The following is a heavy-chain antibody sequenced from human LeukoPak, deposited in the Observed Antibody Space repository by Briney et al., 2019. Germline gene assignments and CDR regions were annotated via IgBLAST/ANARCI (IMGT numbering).Heavy chain of an antibody. D-gene: IGHD2-15*01. CDR1: GGSFSSGGHY. J-gene: IGHJ4*02. CDR2: IYYSGST. V-gene: IGHV4-39*01. CDR3: ARLVCGGGSCPAEFDY. Sequence: SETLSLTCIVSGGSFSSGGHYWGWICQPPGKGLEWIGSIYYSGSTYYNPSLNNRVTIFIDMSKDQFSLRLNSVTATDTAVYYCARLVCGGGSCPAEFDYWGQGTLVTVSS.